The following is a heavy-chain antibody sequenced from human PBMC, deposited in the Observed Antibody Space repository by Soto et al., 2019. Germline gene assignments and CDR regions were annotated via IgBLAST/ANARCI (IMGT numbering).Heavy chain of an antibody. J-gene: IGHJ1*01. Sequence: QITLKESGPTLVKPTQSLTLTCTFSGFSLSTSGVGVGWIRQPPGKALEWLALVYWDADNRYSPSLQSRLTTTKDTAKNQVVLTMTNIDPVDTATYYCSHLTYLYDSSGYYARAEYFQHWGHGTLVTVST. V-gene: IGHV2-5*02. D-gene: IGHD3-22*01. CDR1: GFSLSTSGVG. CDR3: SHLTYLYDSSGYYARAEYFQH. CDR2: VYWDADN.